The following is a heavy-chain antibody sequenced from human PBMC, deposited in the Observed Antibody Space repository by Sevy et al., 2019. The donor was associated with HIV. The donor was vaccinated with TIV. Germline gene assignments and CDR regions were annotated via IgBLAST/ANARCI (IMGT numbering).Heavy chain of an antibody. V-gene: IGHV3-48*02. Sequence: GGSLRLSCAASGFTFSSSIINWVRQAPGKGLEWVSSISGTGSTIYYADSVKGRFTISRDNAKNSLYLQMYSLGDEDTAVYYCARSDYGDYVGWFDPWGQGTLVTVSS. D-gene: IGHD4-17*01. CDR1: GFTFSSSI. CDR2: ISGTGSTI. J-gene: IGHJ5*02. CDR3: ARSDYGDYVGWFDP.